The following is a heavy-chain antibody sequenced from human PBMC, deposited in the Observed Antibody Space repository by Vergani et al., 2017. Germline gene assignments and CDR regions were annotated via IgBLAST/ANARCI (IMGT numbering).Heavy chain of an antibody. V-gene: IGHV3-30*03. CDR1: EFTSSYYG. J-gene: IGHJ1*01. D-gene: IGHD1-1*01. CDR2: ISYDGTQK. Sequence: QVHLVESGEGVVQLGRPWKLSGVVSEFTSSYYGITWFRRAPGKGLKGVAVISYDGTQKYYADSVKGRFTISRDNSKSTLYLQMNSLRTEDTAVYYCATKSCGTPGCQIGYFREWGQGTLVTVSS. CDR3: ATKSCGTPGCQIGYFRE.